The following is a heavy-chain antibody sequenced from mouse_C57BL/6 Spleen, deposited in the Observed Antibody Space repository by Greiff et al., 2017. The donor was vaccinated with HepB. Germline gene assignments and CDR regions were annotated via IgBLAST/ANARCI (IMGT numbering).Heavy chain of an antibody. CDR3: AREGDFYYDLAWFAY. CDR2: INPNNGGT. CDR1: GYTFTDYN. D-gene: IGHD2-4*01. V-gene: IGHV1-18*01. J-gene: IGHJ3*01. Sequence: VQLQQSGPELVKPGASVKIPCKASGYTFTDYNMDWVKQSHGKSLEWIGDINPNNGGTIYNQKFKGKATLTVDKSSSTAYMELRSLTSEDTAVYYCAREGDFYYDLAWFAYWGQGTLVTVSA.